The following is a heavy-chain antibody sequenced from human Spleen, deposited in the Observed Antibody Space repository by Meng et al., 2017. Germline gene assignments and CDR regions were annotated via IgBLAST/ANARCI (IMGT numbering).Heavy chain of an antibody. Sequence: VPLPQSVQGQVNASKTLSLPCAITWDSVSSNSAAWNWIRQSPSIGLECLGRTYYRSKWYNDYAVSVKGRITIHPDTSKNQFSLQLNSVTPEDTAVYYCARGYNYNYWGQGTLVTVSS. CDR1: WDSVSSNSAA. J-gene: IGHJ4*02. CDR2: TYYRSKWYN. CDR3: ARGYNYNY. V-gene: IGHV6-1*01. D-gene: IGHD5-18*01.